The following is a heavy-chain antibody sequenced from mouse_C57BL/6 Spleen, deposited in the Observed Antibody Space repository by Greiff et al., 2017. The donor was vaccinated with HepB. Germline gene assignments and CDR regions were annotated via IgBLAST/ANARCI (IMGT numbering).Heavy chain of an antibody. V-gene: IGHV5-9-1*02. J-gene: IGHJ1*03. CDR1: GFTFSSYA. CDR3: TRGDYDVRYFDV. CDR2: ISSGGDYI. Sequence: EVQVVESGEGLVKPGGSLKLSCAASGFTFSSYAMSWVRQTPEKRLEWVAYISSGGDYIYYADTVKGRFTISRDNARNTLYLQMSSLKSEDTAMYYCTRGDYDVRYFDVWGTGTTVTVSS. D-gene: IGHD2-4*01.